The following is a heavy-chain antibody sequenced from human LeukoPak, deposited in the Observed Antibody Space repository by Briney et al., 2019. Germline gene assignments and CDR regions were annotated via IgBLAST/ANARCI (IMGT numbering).Heavy chain of an antibody. D-gene: IGHD3-9*01. V-gene: IGHV2-5*02. J-gene: IGHJ4*02. Sequence: SGPTLVNPTQTLTLTRTFSGSSLSTSGVGVGWIRQPPGKALEWLALIYWDDDKRYSPSLKSRLTITKDTSKNQVVLTMTNMDPVDTATYYCAHRRTETLRYFDWYFDYWGQGTLVTVSS. CDR1: GSSLSTSGVG. CDR3: AHRRTETLRYFDWYFDY. CDR2: IYWDDDK.